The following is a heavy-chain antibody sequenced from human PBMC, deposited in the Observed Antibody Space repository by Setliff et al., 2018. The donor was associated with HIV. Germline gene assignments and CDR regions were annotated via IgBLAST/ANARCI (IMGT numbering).Heavy chain of an antibody. CDR3: AGRMWQQDS. V-gene: IGHV5-51*01. J-gene: IGHJ5*01. CDR1: GFNFNTDW. D-gene: IGHD6-13*01. Sequence: GESLKISCQGSGFNFNTDWIVWVRQIPGKGLEWMGSIFPGDSDTRYSPSFQGQVTISADKSISTAYLQWSSLKASDTAMYYCAGRMWQQDSWGQGTLVTVSS. CDR2: IFPGDSDT.